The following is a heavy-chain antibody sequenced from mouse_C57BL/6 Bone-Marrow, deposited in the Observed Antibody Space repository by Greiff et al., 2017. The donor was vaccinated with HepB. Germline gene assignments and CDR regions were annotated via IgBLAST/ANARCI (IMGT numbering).Heavy chain of an antibody. CDR2: IYPGSGNT. CDR1: GYTFTDYY. Sequence: QVQLQQSGAELVRPGASVKLSCKASGYTFTDYYINWVKQRPGQGLEWIARIYPGSGNTYYNEKFKGKATLTAEKSSSTAYMQLSSLTSEDSAVYFCARSLGRGAWFAYWGQGTLVTVSA. CDR3: ARSLGRGAWFAY. D-gene: IGHD1-1*01. V-gene: IGHV1-76*01. J-gene: IGHJ3*01.